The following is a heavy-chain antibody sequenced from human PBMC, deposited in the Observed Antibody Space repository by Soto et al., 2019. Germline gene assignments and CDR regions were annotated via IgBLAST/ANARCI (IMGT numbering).Heavy chain of an antibody. J-gene: IGHJ6*02. D-gene: IGHD3-3*01. Sequence: SETLSLTCTVSGGSISSSSYYWGWIRQPPGKGLEWIGSIYYSGSTYYNPSLKSRVTISVDTSKNQFSLKLSSVTAADTAVYYCASGYYDFWSGYHVYGMDVWGQGTTVTVSS. CDR1: GGSISSSSYY. V-gene: IGHV4-39*01. CDR3: ASGYYDFWSGYHVYGMDV. CDR2: IYYSGST.